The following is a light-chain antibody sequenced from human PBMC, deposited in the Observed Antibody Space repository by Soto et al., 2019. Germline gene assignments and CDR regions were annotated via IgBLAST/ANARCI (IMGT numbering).Light chain of an antibody. CDR2: KAS. Sequence: DIQMTQSPSTLSGSVGDRVTITFRASQTISSWLAWYQQKPGKAPKLLIYKASTLKSGVPSRFSGSGSGTEFTLTISGLQPDDSATYYCQQYETYATFGQGTKVDIK. V-gene: IGKV1-5*03. J-gene: IGKJ1*01. CDR1: QTISSW. CDR3: QQYETYAT.